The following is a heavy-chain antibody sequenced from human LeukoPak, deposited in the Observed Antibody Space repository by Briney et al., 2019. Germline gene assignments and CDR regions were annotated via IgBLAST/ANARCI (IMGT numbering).Heavy chain of an antibody. CDR3: SRTVKISPFDY. Sequence: GGSLRLSCTASGFTFGNYAMSWFRQAPGKGLEWVGFIRSKAYGGTTEYAASVKGRFTISRDDSKSIAYLQMNSLKTDDTAVYYCSRTVKISPFDYWGQETLVTVSS. CDR2: IRSKAYGGTT. J-gene: IGHJ4*02. CDR1: GFTFGNYA. D-gene: IGHD4-17*01. V-gene: IGHV3-49*03.